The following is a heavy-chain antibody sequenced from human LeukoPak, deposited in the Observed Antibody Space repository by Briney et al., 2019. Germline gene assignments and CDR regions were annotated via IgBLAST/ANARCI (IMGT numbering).Heavy chain of an antibody. V-gene: IGHV3-30*04. CDR2: ISYDGSNK. Sequence: TGGSLRLSCAASGFTFSSYAMHWVRQAPGKGLEWVAVISYDGSNKYYADSVKGRFTISRDNSKNTLYLQMNSLRAEDTAVYYCARDSGSGSYYLDYWGQGTLVTVSS. J-gene: IGHJ4*02. CDR3: ARDSGSGSYYLDY. CDR1: GFTFSSYA. D-gene: IGHD1-26*01.